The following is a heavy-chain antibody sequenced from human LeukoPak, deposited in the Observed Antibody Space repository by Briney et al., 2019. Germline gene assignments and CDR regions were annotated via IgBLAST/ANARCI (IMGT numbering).Heavy chain of an antibody. D-gene: IGHD2-15*01. V-gene: IGHV3-30*18. CDR2: ISYGGSNK. CDR1: GFTFSSYG. J-gene: IGHJ4*02. CDR3: AKDGHCSGGSCYGGYFDY. Sequence: GGSLRLSCAASGFTFSSYGMHWVRQAPGKGLEWVAVISYGGSNKYYADSVKGRFTISRDNSKNTLYLQMNSLRAEDTAVYYCAKDGHCSGGSCYGGYFDYWGQGTLVTVSS.